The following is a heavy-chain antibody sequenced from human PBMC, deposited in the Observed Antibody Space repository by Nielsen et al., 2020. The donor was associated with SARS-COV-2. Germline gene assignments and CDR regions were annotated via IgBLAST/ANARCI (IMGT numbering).Heavy chain of an antibody. CDR1: GYTLTELS. D-gene: IGHD3-10*01. Sequence: ASVKVSCKASGYTLTELSMHWVRQAPGQGLEWMGIINPSGGSTSYAQKFQGRVTMTRDTSTSTVYMELSSLRSEDTAVYYCAGPGVSGSSYYCYGLDVWGQGTTVTVSS. J-gene: IGHJ6*02. CDR2: INPSGGST. CDR3: AGPGVSGSSYYCYGLDV. V-gene: IGHV1-46*01.